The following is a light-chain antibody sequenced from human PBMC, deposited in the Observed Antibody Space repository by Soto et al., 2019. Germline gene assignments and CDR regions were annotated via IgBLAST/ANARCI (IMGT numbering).Light chain of an antibody. V-gene: IGKV1-5*03. CDR3: QQYKAYSYT. J-gene: IGKJ2*01. CDR1: QSLNIW. Sequence: DIEMTQSPSTLSASVGDRVTITCRATQSLNIWLAWYQQKPGKAPKLLISKASSLESGVPSRFSGSGSGTEFSLTISSLQPDDFVTYYCQQYKAYSYTFGQGTKLEMK. CDR2: KAS.